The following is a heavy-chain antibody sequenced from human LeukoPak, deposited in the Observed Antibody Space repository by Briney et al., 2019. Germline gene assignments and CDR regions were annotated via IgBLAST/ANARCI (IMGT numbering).Heavy chain of an antibody. CDR3: ARDLTVRGVIVY. V-gene: IGHV3-48*02. CDR1: GFAVSSNY. Sequence: GSLRLSCAASGFAVSSNYMNWVRQAPGKGLEWVSYISSSSSTIYYADSVKGRFTISRDNAKNSLYLQMNSLRDEDTAVYYCARDLTVRGVIVYWGQGTLVTVSS. J-gene: IGHJ4*02. D-gene: IGHD3-10*01. CDR2: ISSSSSTI.